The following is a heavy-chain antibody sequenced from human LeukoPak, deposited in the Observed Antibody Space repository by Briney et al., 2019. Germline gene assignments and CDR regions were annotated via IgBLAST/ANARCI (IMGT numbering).Heavy chain of an antibody. J-gene: IGHJ4*02. Sequence: GGSLRLSCAASGFTFSSYAMSWVRQAPGKGLEWVSAISGSGGRTYYADSVKGRFTISRDNSKNTLYLQMNSLRAEDTAVYYCAKTVGYDFWSGIDYWGQGTLVTVSP. V-gene: IGHV3-23*01. D-gene: IGHD3-3*01. CDR3: AKTVGYDFWSGIDY. CDR1: GFTFSSYA. CDR2: ISGSGGRT.